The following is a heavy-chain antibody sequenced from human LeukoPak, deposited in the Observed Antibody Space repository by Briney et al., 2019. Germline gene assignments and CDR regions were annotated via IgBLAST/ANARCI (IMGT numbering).Heavy chain of an antibody. CDR3: ARPIAAAGNLCWFDP. D-gene: IGHD6-13*01. CDR2: IYPGDSDT. J-gene: IGHJ5*02. Sequence: GESLKISCKGSGYSFTSYWMGWVSQMPGKGLEWMGIIYPGDSDTRYSPSFQGQVTISADKSISTAYLQWSSLKASDTAMYYCARPIAAAGNLCWFDPGAREPWSPTPQ. V-gene: IGHV5-51*01. CDR1: GYSFTSYW.